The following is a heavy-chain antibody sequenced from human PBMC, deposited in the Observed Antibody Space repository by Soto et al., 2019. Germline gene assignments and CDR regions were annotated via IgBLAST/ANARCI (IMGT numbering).Heavy chain of an antibody. CDR2: IYHSGST. CDR1: GGSISSSNW. J-gene: IGHJ6*02. Sequence: SETLSLTCAVSGGSISSSNWWSWVRQPPGKGLEWIGEIYHSGSTNYNPSLKSRVTISVDKSKNQFSLKLSSVTAADTAVYYCARDKPPGTSVTYYYGMDVWGQGTTVT. CDR3: ARDKPPGTSVTYYYGMDV. V-gene: IGHV4-4*02. D-gene: IGHD6-13*01.